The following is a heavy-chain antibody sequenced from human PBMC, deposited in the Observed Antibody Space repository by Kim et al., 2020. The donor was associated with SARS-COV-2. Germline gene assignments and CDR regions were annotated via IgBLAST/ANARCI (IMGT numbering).Heavy chain of an antibody. D-gene: IGHD3-9*01. CDR2: TA. CDR3: ARNDILTGYS. J-gene: IGHJ4*02. V-gene: IGHV1-69*01. Sequence: TANYAQKFQGRVTITAEESTSTAYMELSSLRSEDTAVYYCARNDILTGYSWGQGTLVTVSS.